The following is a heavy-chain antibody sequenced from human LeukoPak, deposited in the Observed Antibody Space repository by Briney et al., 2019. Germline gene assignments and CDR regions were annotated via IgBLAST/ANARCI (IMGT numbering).Heavy chain of an antibody. J-gene: IGHJ4*02. V-gene: IGHV3-53*01. CDR3: ARRAGGYSHPYDY. Sequence: GGSLRLSWAASGFTVSTTYMSWVRQAPGKGLGWVLIIYRGGSTYNAHSVKGRFTISRDISKNTLYLQMSSLRAEDTAAYYCARRAGGYSHPYDYWGQGVLVTVSS. CDR2: IYRGGST. D-gene: IGHD4-23*01. CDR1: GFTVSTTY.